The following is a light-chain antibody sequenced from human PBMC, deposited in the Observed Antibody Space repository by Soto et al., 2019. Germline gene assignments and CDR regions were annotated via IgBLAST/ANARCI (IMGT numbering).Light chain of an antibody. J-gene: IGLJ1*01. V-gene: IGLV2-14*01. CDR2: DVS. Sequence: LTQPASVSGSPGQSITISCTGTSSDVGGYTYVSWYQQHPGKAPKLMIYDVSNRPSGVSNRFSGSKSGNTASLTISGLQAEDEADYYCTSYTSSSTPYVFGGGTKVTVL. CDR3: TSYTSSSTPYV. CDR1: SSDVGGYTY.